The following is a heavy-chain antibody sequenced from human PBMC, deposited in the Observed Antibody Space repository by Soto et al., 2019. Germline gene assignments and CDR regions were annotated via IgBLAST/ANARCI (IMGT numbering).Heavy chain of an antibody. CDR2: IDPRDSYT. CDR3: ARQGDGYNSGDFYYFDY. Sequence: GESLKISCTGFGYTFTTFWISWVRQMPGRGLEWMGRIDPRDSYTNYSPSSQGHVTISADKSISTAYLQWSSLKASDTAMYYCARQGDGYNSGDFYYFDYWGQGTLVTVSS. D-gene: IGHD5-12*01. V-gene: IGHV5-10-1*01. J-gene: IGHJ4*02. CDR1: GYTFTTFW.